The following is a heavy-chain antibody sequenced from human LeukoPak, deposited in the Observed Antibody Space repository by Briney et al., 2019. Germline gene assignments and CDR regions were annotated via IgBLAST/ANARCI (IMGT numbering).Heavy chain of an antibody. CDR3: ARDGGRRITGTTRDY. CDR2: ISSSSSYI. CDR1: GFTFSSYS. V-gene: IGHV3-21*01. J-gene: IGHJ4*02. D-gene: IGHD1-7*01. Sequence: GGSLRLSCAASGFTFSSYSMNWVRQAPGKGLEWVSSISSSSSYIYYADSVKGRFTISRDNAKNSLYLQMNSLRAEDTAVYYCARDGGRRITGTTRDYWGQGTLVTVSS.